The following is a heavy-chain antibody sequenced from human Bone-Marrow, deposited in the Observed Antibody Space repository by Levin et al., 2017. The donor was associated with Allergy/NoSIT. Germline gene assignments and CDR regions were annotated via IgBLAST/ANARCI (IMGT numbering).Heavy chain of an antibody. CDR3: ARLPENWFDP. CDR1: GGSFSAYS. V-gene: IGHV4-34*01. J-gene: IGHJ5*02. CDR2: INHSGST. Sequence: PSETLSLTCAVYGGSFSAYSWNWIRQSPVKGLEWLGEINHSGSTKYNPSLKSRITISLDTSKNQSSLRLSSVTAADTAVYYCARLPENWFDPWGQGTLVTVSS.